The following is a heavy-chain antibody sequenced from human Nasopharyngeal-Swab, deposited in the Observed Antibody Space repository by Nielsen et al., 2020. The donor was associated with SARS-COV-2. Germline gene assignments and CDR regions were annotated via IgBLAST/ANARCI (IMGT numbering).Heavy chain of an antibody. J-gene: IGHJ4*02. Sequence: GGSLRLSCAASGFTFNNYGMHWVRQAPGKGLEWVAVIWYGGSEKHYADSVRGRFTISRDNPKNTLYLQMNSLRAKDTAIYYCGRDRYYDSSGFDYWGQGTLVSVSS. CDR2: IWYGGSEK. D-gene: IGHD3-22*01. CDR3: GRDRYYDSSGFDY. CDR1: GFTFNNYG. V-gene: IGHV3-33*01.